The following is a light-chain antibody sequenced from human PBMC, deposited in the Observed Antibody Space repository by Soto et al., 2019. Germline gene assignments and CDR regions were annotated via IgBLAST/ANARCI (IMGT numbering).Light chain of an antibody. Sequence: QSALTQPASVSGSPGQSITISCTGSSSDVGSYTFVSWYQHHPDKAPKLMIYEATKRPSGVSHRFSGSKSGNTASLTISRLQAEDEGEYYCCSYAGSMTWVFGGGTKLTV. CDR3: CSYAGSMTWV. J-gene: IGLJ3*02. CDR2: EAT. V-gene: IGLV2-23*01. CDR1: SSDVGSYTF.